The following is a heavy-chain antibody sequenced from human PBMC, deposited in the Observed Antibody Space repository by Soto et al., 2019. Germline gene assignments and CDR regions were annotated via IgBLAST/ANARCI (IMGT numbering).Heavy chain of an antibody. CDR2: INHSGST. D-gene: IGHD1-26*01. CDR1: GGSFSGYY. Sequence: SETLSLTCAVYGGSFSGYYCSWIRQPPGKGLEWIGEINHSGSTNYNPSLKSRVTISVDTSKNQFSLKLSSVTAADTAVYYCARRYGGNFDYWGQGTLVTVS. V-gene: IGHV4-34*01. CDR3: ARRYGGNFDY. J-gene: IGHJ4*02.